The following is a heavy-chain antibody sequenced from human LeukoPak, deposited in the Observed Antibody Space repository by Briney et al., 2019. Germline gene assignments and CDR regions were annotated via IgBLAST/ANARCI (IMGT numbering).Heavy chain of an antibody. CDR1: GFTFSSYA. J-gene: IGHJ4*02. CDR3: ARAPGWLQLGGYFDY. Sequence: GGSLRFSCAASGFTFSSYAMHWVRQAPGKGLEWVAVISYDGSNKYYADSVKGRFTISRDNSKNTLYLQMNSLRAEDTAVYYCARAPGWLQLGGYFDYWGQGTLVTVSS. V-gene: IGHV3-30*04. CDR2: ISYDGSNK. D-gene: IGHD1-1*01.